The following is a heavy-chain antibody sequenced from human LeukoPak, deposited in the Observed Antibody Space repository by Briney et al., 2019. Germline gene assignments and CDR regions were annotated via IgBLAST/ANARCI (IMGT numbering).Heavy chain of an antibody. D-gene: IGHD6-13*01. J-gene: IGHJ4*02. CDR1: GFTFSSYG. CDR3: VHSSSWKYKLDY. V-gene: IGHV3-30*03. Sequence: GRSLRLSCAASGFTFSSYGMHWVRQAPGKGLEWVAVISYDGSNKYYADSVKGRFTISRDNSKNTLYLQMNSLRAGDTAVYYCVHSSSWKYKLDYWGQGTLVTVSS. CDR2: ISYDGSNK.